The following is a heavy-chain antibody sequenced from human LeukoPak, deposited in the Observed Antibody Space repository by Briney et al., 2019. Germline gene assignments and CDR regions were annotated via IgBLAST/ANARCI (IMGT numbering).Heavy chain of an antibody. Sequence: GGSLRLSCAASGFTFSSYAMHWVRQAPGKGLEWVAVISYDGSNKYYADSVKGRFTISRDNSKNTLYLQMNSLRAEDTAVYYCARGGARPVYFDYWGQGTLVTVSS. CDR1: GFTFSSYA. CDR3: ARGGARPVYFDY. D-gene: IGHD6-6*01. V-gene: IGHV3-30-3*01. CDR2: ISYDGSNK. J-gene: IGHJ4*02.